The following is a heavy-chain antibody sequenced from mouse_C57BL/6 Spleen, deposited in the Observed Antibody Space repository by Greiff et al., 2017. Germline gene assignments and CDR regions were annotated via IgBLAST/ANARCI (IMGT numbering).Heavy chain of an antibody. Sequence: QVQLQQPGAELVKPGASVKLSCTASGYTFTSYWMHWVKQRPGQGLEWIGMIHPNSGSTNYNEKFKSKATLTVDKSSSTAYMQLSSLTSEDSAVYYCARVLYSNYEGFDYWGQGTTLTVSS. CDR1: GYTFTSYW. V-gene: IGHV1-64*01. CDR2: IHPNSGST. D-gene: IGHD2-5*01. CDR3: ARVLYSNYEGFDY. J-gene: IGHJ2*01.